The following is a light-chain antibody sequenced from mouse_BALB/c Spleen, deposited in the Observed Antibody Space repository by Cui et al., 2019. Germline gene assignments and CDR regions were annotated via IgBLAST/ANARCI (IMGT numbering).Light chain of an antibody. V-gene: IGKV12-44*01. CDR1: ENIYSY. Sequence: DIQMTQSLASLSASVGETVTITCRASENIYSYLAWYQQKQGKSPQLLVYNAKTLAEGVPSRFSGSGSGTQFSLKINSLQPEDFGSYYCQHHYGTPTFGGGTKLEIK. CDR2: NAK. J-gene: IGKJ1*01. CDR3: QHHYGTPT.